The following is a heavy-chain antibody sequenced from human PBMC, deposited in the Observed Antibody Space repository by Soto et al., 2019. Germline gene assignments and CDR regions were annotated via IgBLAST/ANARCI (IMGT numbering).Heavy chain of an antibody. J-gene: IGHJ5*02. CDR1: GYTLTELS. CDR3: ARVTTSYCSGGSCYSGWFDP. Sequence: QVQLVQSGAEVKKPGASVKVSCKVSGYTLTELSMHWVRQSPGKGLEWMGGFDPEDGETIYAQKFQGRVIMTTDTSTSTAYMELRSLRSDDTAVYYCARVTTSYCSGGSCYSGWFDPWGQGTLVTVSS. D-gene: IGHD2-15*01. CDR2: FDPEDGET. V-gene: IGHV1-24*01.